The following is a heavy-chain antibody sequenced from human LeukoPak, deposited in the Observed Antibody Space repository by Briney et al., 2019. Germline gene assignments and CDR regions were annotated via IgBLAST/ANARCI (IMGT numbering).Heavy chain of an antibody. CDR1: GFTLSSYA. D-gene: IGHD2-15*01. V-gene: IGHV3-23*01. CDR3: AKAGGCSGGSCYSQPLDY. J-gene: IGHJ4*02. CDR2: ISDSGNT. Sequence: PGGSLRLSCAASGFTLSSYAMSWVRQAPGKGLEWVSAISDSGNTYHADSVKGRFTIYRDSSKNTLFLQMNRLRPEDAAVYYCAKAGGCSGGSCYSQPLDYWGQGTLVTVSS.